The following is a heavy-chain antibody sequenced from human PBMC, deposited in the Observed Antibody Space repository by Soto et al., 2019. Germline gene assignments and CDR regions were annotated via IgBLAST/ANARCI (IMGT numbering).Heavy chain of an antibody. Sequence: QVQLVQSGAEVKKPGSSVKVSCKASGGTFSSYAISWVRQAPGQGLEWMGGIIPIFGTANYAQKFQGRVTITADESTSTADMELSSLRSEDTAVYYCARIGDYGGNSDWYFDLWGRGTLVTVSS. CDR3: ARIGDYGGNSDWYFDL. V-gene: IGHV1-69*12. CDR2: IIPIFGTA. J-gene: IGHJ2*01. D-gene: IGHD4-17*01. CDR1: GGTFSSYA.